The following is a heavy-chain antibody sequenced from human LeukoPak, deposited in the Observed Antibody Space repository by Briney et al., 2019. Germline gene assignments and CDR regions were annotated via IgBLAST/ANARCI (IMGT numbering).Heavy chain of an antibody. CDR2: ITNSGDTI. CDR1: GFTFSDYY. J-gene: IGHJ4*02. Sequence: PGGSLRLSCAASGFTFSDYYMSWIRQVPGKGLEWVSYITNSGDTIYYADSVKGRFTISRDIPENSVYLQMNSLRAEDTAVYYWAREGGNWGEGYFDYWGQGTLVTVSS. V-gene: IGHV3-11*01. CDR3: AREGGNWGEGYFDY. D-gene: IGHD7-27*01.